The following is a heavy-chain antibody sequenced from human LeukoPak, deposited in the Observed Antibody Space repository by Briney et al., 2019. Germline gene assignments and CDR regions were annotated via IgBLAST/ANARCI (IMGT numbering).Heavy chain of an antibody. CDR1: GGSISSYY. CDR2: IYYSGST. CDR3: ARRRGYSYALFDY. Sequence: PSETLSLTCTASGGSISSYYWSWIRQPPGKGLEWIGYIYYSGSTNYNPSLKSRVTISVDTTKNQFSLKLSSVTAADTAVYCCARRRGYSYALFDYWGQGTLVTVSS. V-gene: IGHV4-59*08. D-gene: IGHD5-18*01. J-gene: IGHJ4*02.